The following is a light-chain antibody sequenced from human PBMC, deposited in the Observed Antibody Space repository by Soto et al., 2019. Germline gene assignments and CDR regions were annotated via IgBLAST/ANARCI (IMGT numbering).Light chain of an antibody. CDR3: SSYTSSSTRV. CDR2: EVS. J-gene: IGLJ3*02. Sequence: QSALTQPASVSGSPGQSITISCTGTSSDVGGYNYVSWYQQHPGKAPKLMIYEVSNRPSGVSNRFSGSKSGNTPSLTISGLQAEDEADYYCSSYTSSSTRVFGGGTKVTVL. CDR1: SSDVGGYNY. V-gene: IGLV2-14*01.